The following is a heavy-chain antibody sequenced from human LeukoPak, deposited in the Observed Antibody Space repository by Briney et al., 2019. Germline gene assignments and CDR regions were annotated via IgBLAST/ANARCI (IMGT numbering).Heavy chain of an antibody. CDR3: ARVLPGDDAFDI. Sequence: SETLSLTCTVSGGSISSSDYYWGWIRQPPGKGLEWIASIYYSGTTHYNPSHQSRVTMSVDTSKNQFSLKLRSVTAADTAVYYCARVLPGDDAFDIWGQGTMVTVSS. V-gene: IGHV4-39*01. CDR1: GGSISSSDYY. D-gene: IGHD3-10*01. CDR2: IYYSGTT. J-gene: IGHJ3*02.